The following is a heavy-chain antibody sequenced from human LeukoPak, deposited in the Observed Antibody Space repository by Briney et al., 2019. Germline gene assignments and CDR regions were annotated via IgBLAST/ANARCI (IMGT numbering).Heavy chain of an antibody. D-gene: IGHD1-26*01. Sequence: GGSLRLSCAASGFTVSSNYMSWVRQAPGKGLEWVSVIYSGGGTYYADSVRGRFTISRDNSKNTVCLQMNSLRAEDTAVYFCASQRSFNYWGQGTLVTVSS. J-gene: IGHJ4*02. V-gene: IGHV3-53*01. CDR2: IYSGGGT. CDR1: GFTVSSNY. CDR3: ASQRSFNY.